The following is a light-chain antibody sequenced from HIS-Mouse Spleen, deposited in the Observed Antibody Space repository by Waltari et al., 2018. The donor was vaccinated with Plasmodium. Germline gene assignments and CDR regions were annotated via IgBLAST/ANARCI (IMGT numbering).Light chain of an antibody. CDR3: QAWDSSTWV. CDR2: QDS. Sequence: SYELTQPPSVSVSPGQTASITCPGAHLGAKYACWYQQKPGQSPVLVIYQDSKRPSGIPERFAGSNAGNTATLTISGTQAMDEADYYCQAWDSSTWVFGGGTKLTVL. V-gene: IGLV3-1*01. CDR1: HLGAKY. J-gene: IGLJ3*02.